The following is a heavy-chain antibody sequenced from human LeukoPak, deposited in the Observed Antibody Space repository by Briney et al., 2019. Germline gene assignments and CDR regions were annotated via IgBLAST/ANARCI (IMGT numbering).Heavy chain of an antibody. Sequence: GGSLRLSCAASGFTLSNHAMIWVRQAPGKGLEWVSSISGSGAMTYYADSVKGRFTIPRDNAMDTFYLQMNSLRADDTAVYYCVKDRVDGSGSQFDSWGQGSLVIVSS. V-gene: IGHV3-23*01. J-gene: IGHJ4*02. CDR1: GFTLSNHA. CDR3: VKDRVDGSGSQFDS. CDR2: ISGSGAMT. D-gene: IGHD3-10*01.